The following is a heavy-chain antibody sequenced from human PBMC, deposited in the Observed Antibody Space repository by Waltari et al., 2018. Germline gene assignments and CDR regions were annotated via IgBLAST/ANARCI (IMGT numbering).Heavy chain of an antibody. CDR2: ITSRSTYI. J-gene: IGHJ4*02. D-gene: IGHD6-19*01. CDR3: ARVKLTVAGDS. CDR1: GFTFSNYT. Sequence: EVQVVESGGGLVRPGGSLRLSCAASGFTFSNYTMNWVRQAPGKGLEWVASITSRSTYIYYADSVKGRFTISGDNAKNSLHLHMNSLRTDDTAFYFCARVKLTVAGDSWGRGTLVTVSS. V-gene: IGHV3-21*01.